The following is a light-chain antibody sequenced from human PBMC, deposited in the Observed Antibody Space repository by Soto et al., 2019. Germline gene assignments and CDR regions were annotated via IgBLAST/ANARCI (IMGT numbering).Light chain of an antibody. V-gene: IGKV2-30*01. CDR1: QSLVASDGNIY. CDR2: KVS. Sequence: DVVLTQSPVSLPVTLGQPASMSCRSSQSLVASDGNIYLNWFQRRPGQSPRRLIYKVSNRDPEGSDRFRGTGSGTDYTPNISRVEAEHVGVYYCMEGSHWPPWTFGQGTKVEI. J-gene: IGKJ1*01. CDR3: MEGSHWPPWT.